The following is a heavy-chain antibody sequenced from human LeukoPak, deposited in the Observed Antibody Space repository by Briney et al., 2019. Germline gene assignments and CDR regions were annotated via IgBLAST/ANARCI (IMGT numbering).Heavy chain of an antibody. CDR1: RFTFSSYA. V-gene: IGHV3-23*01. CDR3: AKWGDYDILTGYYDSDY. J-gene: IGHJ4*02. Sequence: GGSLRLSCAASRFTFSSYAMSWVRQAPGKGLEWVSAIVGRGSSTYYADSLKGRFTISRDNSKNTLYLQLNRLRAEDTAVYYCAKWGDYDILTGYYDSDYWGQGTLVTVSS. CDR2: IVGRGSST. D-gene: IGHD3-9*01.